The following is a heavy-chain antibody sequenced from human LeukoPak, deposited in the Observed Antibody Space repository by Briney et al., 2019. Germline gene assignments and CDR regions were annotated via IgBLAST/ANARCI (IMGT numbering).Heavy chain of an antibody. CDR1: GFTFSNYA. J-gene: IGHJ4*02. V-gene: IGHV3-30*04. CDR2: ISYDGSNK. CDR3: ARAAAGSFDY. D-gene: IGHD6-13*01. Sequence: PGGSLRLSCAASGFTFSNYAMHWVRQAPGKGLEWVAVISYDGSNKYYADSVKGRFTISRDNSKNTLYLQMNSLRAEDTAVYYCARAAAGSFDYWGQGTLVTVSS.